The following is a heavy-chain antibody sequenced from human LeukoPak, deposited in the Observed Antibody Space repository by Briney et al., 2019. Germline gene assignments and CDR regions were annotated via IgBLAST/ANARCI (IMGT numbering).Heavy chain of an antibody. CDR1: GGSISSSSYY. Sequence: SETLSLTCTVSGGSISSSSYYWGWIRQPPGKGLEWIGSIYYSGSTYYNPSLKSRVTISVDTSKNQFSLKLSSVTAADTAVYYCARSYDFWSGYSNWYFDLWGRGTLVTVSS. J-gene: IGHJ2*01. CDR2: IYYSGST. V-gene: IGHV4-39*07. D-gene: IGHD3-3*01. CDR3: ARSYDFWSGYSNWYFDL.